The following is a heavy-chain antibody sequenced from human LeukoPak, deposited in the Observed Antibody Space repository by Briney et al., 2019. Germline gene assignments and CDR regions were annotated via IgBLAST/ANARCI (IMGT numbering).Heavy chain of an antibody. CDR1: GGTFSSYA. J-gene: IGHJ3*02. CDR3: ASLVGATFRRAFDI. CDR2: IIPIFGTA. V-gene: IGHV1-69*13. D-gene: IGHD1-26*01. Sequence: ASVKVSCKASGGTFSSYAISWVRQAPGQGLEWMGGIIPIFGTANYAQKFQGRVTITADESTSTAYMELSSLRSEDTAVYYCASLVGATFRRAFDIWGQGTMVTVSS.